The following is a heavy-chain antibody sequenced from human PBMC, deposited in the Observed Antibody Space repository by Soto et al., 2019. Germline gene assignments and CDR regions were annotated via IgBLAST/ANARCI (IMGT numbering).Heavy chain of an antibody. CDR3: TTVWPRYYDFWTGWAFDI. Sequence: GGSLRLSCAASGFTFSNAWMSWVRQAPGKGLEWVGRIKSKTDGGTTDYAAPVKGRFTISRDDSKNTLYLQMNSLKTEDTAVYYCTTVWPRYYDFWTGWAFDIWGQGTMVTVSS. V-gene: IGHV3-15*01. J-gene: IGHJ3*02. D-gene: IGHD3-3*01. CDR1: GFTFSNAW. CDR2: IKSKTDGGTT.